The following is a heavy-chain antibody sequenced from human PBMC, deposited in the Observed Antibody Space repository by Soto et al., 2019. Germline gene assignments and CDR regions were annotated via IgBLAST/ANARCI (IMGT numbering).Heavy chain of an antibody. CDR3: ARGVVFEDTEYSRFDH. D-gene: IGHD6-6*01. V-gene: IGHV3-21*01. Sequence: NPGGSLRLSCAASGFTFSSYSMNWVRQAPGKGLEWVSSISSSSSYIYYADSVKGRFTISRDNAKNSLYLQMNSLRAEDTAVYYCARGVVFEDTEYSRFDHWGQGTLVTVSS. J-gene: IGHJ5*02. CDR1: GFTFSSYS. CDR2: ISSSSSYI.